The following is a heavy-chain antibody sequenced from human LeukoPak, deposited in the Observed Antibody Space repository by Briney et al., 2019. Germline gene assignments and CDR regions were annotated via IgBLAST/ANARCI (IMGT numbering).Heavy chain of an antibody. CDR1: GFTFSSYG. CDR3: ARDTDTSGYYPDDY. V-gene: IGHV3-30*03. CDR2: ISYDGSNK. Sequence: GGSLRLSCAASGFTFSSYGMPWVRQAPGKGLEWVAVISYDGSNKYYADSVKGRFTISRDDSMNTLYLQMSRLRAEDTAMYYCARDTDTSGYYPDDYWGQGALVTVSS. J-gene: IGHJ4*02. D-gene: IGHD3-22*01.